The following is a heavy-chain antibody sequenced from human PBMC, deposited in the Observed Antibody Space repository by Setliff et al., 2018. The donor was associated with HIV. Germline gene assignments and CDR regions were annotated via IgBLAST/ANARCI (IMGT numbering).Heavy chain of an antibody. V-gene: IGHV3-23*01. D-gene: IGHD6-13*01. J-gene: IGHJ4*02. Sequence: PGGSLRLSCAASGFTFSSYSMRWVRQAPGKGLEWVSGINGNGDSIYYADSVKGRFTISRDNAKNSLYLQMNSLRPEDTAVYYCARVQKQLLQEDDYFDYWGQGTLVTVSS. CDR1: GFTFSSYS. CDR3: ARVQKQLLQEDDYFDY. CDR2: INGNGDSI.